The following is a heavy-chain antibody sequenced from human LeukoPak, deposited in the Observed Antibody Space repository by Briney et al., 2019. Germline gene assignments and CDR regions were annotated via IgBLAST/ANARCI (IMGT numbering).Heavy chain of an antibody. V-gene: IGHV1-69*13. D-gene: IGHD4-23*01. CDR1: GYTFTSYG. Sequence: SVKVSCKASGYTFTSYGISWVRQAPGQGLEWMGGTIPIFGTANYAQKFHDRVTITAVESMSTIYMELSSLRSEDTAVYYCARGWLAETMVVTPYNYWGQGTLVTVSS. CDR3: ARGWLAETMVVTPYNY. CDR2: TIPIFGTA. J-gene: IGHJ4*02.